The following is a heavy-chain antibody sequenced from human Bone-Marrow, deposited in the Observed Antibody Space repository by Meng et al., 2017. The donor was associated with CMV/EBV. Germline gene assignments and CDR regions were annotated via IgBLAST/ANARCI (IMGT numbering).Heavy chain of an antibody. J-gene: IGHJ6*02. CDR2: ISSSSSTI. V-gene: IGHV3-48*04. Sequence: GESLKISCAASGFTFSSDSMNWVRQAPGKGLEWVSYISSSSSTIYYADSVKDRFTIARDNAKNSLYLQMNSLRAEDTALYYCARDTKQEYCSSTSCYKDDGMDVWGQGTTVTVSS. CDR3: ARDTKQEYCSSTSCYKDDGMDV. CDR1: GFTFSSDS. D-gene: IGHD2-2*01.